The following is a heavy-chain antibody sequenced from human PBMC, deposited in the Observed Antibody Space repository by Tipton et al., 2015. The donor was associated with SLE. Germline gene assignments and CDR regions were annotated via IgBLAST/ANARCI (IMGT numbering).Heavy chain of an antibody. CDR2: IKSKTDGGTT. V-gene: IGHV3-15*01. CDR3: AKDPTMSSGWYFDY. CDR1: GFTFSNAW. D-gene: IGHD6-19*01. Sequence: SLRLSCAASGFTFSNAWMSWVRQAPGKGLEWVGRIKSKTDGGTTDYAAPVKGRFTISRDDSKNTLYLQMNSLKTEDTAVYYCAKDPTMSSGWYFDYWGQGTLVTVSS. J-gene: IGHJ4*02.